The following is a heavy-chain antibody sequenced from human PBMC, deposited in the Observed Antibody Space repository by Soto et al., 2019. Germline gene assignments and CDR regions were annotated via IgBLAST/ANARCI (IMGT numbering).Heavy chain of an antibody. V-gene: IGHV3-30-3*01. Sequence: VAVISYDGSNKYYADSVKGRFTISRDNSKNTLYLQMNSLRAEDTAVYYCARGRYSSDWYDAEYFQHWGQGTLVTVSS. CDR3: ARGRYSSDWYDAEYFQH. J-gene: IGHJ1*01. CDR2: ISYDGSNK. D-gene: IGHD6-19*01.